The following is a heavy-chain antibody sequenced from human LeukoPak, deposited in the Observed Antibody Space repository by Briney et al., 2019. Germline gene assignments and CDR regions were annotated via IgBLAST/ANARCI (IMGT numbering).Heavy chain of an antibody. CDR1: GFTFSSYA. Sequence: GGSLRLSCAASGFTFSSYAMSWVRQAPGKGLEWVSAISGSGGSTYYADSVKGRFTISRDNSKNTLYLQMNSLRAEDTAVYYCAREHNIVRGGILYYFDYWGQGTLVTVSS. CDR2: ISGSGGST. D-gene: IGHD3-10*01. CDR3: AREHNIVRGGILYYFDY. V-gene: IGHV3-23*01. J-gene: IGHJ4*02.